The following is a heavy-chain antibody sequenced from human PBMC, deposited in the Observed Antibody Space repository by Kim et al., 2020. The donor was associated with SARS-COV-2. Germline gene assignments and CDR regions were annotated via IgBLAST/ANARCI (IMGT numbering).Heavy chain of an antibody. D-gene: IGHD1-20*01. Sequence: GGSLRLSCEASGFTFDRFGMHWVRQAPGKGLEWVALIWYAGANKYYSDSVKGRFTISRDNSKNTLSLQMNSLRAEDTALYYCARDREFNWNDFDYWSQGTLVTVSS. CDR3: ARDREFNWNDFDY. V-gene: IGHV3-33*01. CDR1: GFTFDRFG. J-gene: IGHJ4*02. CDR2: IWYAGANK.